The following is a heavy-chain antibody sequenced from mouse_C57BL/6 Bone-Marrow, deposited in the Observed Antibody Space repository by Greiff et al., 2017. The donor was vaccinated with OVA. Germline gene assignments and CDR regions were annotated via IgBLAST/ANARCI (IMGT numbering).Heavy chain of an antibody. D-gene: IGHD2-3*01. CDR3: TRLKKRFYDGYYWFAY. Sequence: QVQLQQSGAELVRPGASVTLSCKASGYTFTDYEMHWVKQSPVHGLEWIGAIDPETGGTAYNQKFKGKAILTADKSSSTAYMELRSLTSEDSAVYYCTRLKKRFYDGYYWFAYWGQGTLVTVSA. J-gene: IGHJ3*01. V-gene: IGHV1-15*01. CDR2: IDPETGGT. CDR1: GYTFTDYE.